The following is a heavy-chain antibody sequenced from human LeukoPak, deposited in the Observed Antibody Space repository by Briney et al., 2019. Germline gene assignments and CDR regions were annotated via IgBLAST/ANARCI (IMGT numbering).Heavy chain of an antibody. D-gene: IGHD3-10*01. CDR2: ISYDGSNK. V-gene: IGHV3-30*18. Sequence: GGSLRLSCAASGFTFSSYGMHWVRQAPGKGLEWVAVISYDGSNKYYADSVKGRFTISRDNSKNTLYLQMNSLRAEDTAVYYCAKDSGDEAFDIWGQGTMVTVSS. CDR3: AKDSGDEAFDI. J-gene: IGHJ3*02. CDR1: GFTFSSYG.